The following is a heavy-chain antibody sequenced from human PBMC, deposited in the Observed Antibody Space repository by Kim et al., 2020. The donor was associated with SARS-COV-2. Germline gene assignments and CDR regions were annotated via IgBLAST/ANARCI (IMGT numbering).Heavy chain of an antibody. V-gene: IGHV3-7*01. CDR3: ARDSEDPM. Sequence: GGSLRLSCEASGFNFGSYEMAWVRQAPGKGLEWVSNIKYDGSDRHYVDSVKGRFTVSRDNAKKSLYLQMNRLRVEDTALYYCARDSEDPMWGQGTLVTVSS. CDR2: IKYDGSDR. J-gene: IGHJ4*02. CDR1: GFNFGSYE.